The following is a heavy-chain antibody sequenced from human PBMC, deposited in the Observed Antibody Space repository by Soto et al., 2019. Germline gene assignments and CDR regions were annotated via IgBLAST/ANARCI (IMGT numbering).Heavy chain of an antibody. J-gene: IGHJ5*02. CDR1: GGSISSSSYY. Sequence: SETLSLTCTVSGGSISSSSYYWGWIRQPPGKGLEWVGSIYYSGSTYYNKSLKSRVTISVDTSKNQFYLKLSSVTAADTFVYYCARLVSVEVASLFDPWGQGTLVTVSS. D-gene: IGHD2-15*01. V-gene: IGHV4-39*01. CDR3: ARLVSVEVASLFDP. CDR2: IYYSGST.